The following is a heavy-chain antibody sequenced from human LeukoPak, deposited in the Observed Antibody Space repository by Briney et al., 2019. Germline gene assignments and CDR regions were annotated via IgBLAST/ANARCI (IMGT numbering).Heavy chain of an antibody. CDR2: FNPENGNT. CDR1: GYSFVGYG. J-gene: IGHJ6*03. Sequence: GASVKVSCKASGYSFVGYGITWVRQAPGQGLEWMGWFNPENGNTNYAQNLQGRVTMTKDTSTSTAYMELRSLRSDDTAVYYCARARGYCSSTSSPYYYYMDVWGKGTTVTVSS. V-gene: IGHV1-18*01. D-gene: IGHD2-2*01. CDR3: ARARGYCSSTSSPYYYYMDV.